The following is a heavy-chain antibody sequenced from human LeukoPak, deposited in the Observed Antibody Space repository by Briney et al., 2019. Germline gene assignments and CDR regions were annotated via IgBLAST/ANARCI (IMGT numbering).Heavy chain of an antibody. V-gene: IGHV3-43D*03. Sequence: GGSLRLSCAASGFTFDDYAMHWVRQAPGKGLEWVSLISWDGGSTYYADSVKGRFTISRDNAKNSLYLQMNSLRAEDTAVYYCARAPYSGSSYFDYWGQGTLVTVSS. CDR2: ISWDGGST. J-gene: IGHJ4*02. D-gene: IGHD1-26*01. CDR1: GFTFDDYA. CDR3: ARAPYSGSSYFDY.